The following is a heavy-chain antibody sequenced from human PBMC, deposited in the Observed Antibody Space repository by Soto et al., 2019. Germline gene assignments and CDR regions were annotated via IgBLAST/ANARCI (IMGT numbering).Heavy chain of an antibody. CDR3: AKVKGVIAVAPGVDY. Sequence: QVQLVESGGGVVQPGRSLRLSCAASGFTFSSYGMHWVRQAPGKGLEWVAVISYDGSNKYYADSVKGRFTISRDNSKNTLYLQMNSLRAEDAAVYYCAKVKGVIAVAPGVDYWGQGTLVTVSS. J-gene: IGHJ4*02. V-gene: IGHV3-30*18. CDR1: GFTFSSYG. CDR2: ISYDGSNK. D-gene: IGHD6-19*01.